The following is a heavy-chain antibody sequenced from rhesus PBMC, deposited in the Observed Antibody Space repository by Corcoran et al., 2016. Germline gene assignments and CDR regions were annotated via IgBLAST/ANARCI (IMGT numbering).Heavy chain of an antibody. J-gene: IGHJ4*01. D-gene: IGHD3-34*01. CDR1: GGSIRSKY. CDR2: IYGSSGST. Sequence: QVQLQESGPGLVKTSETLSLTCAVSGGSIRSKYWRWFRQPPGKGLAWIGHIYGSSGSTSYNPSLTSRVTISTDTSKNQFSLKVSSVTAADTAVYYCASLVRGDYFPYWGQGVLVTVSS. CDR3: ASLVRGDYFPY. V-gene: IGHV4-147*01.